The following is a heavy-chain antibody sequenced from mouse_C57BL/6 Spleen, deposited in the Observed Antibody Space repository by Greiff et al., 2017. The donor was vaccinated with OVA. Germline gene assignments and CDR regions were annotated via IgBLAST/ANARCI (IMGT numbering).Heavy chain of an antibody. V-gene: IGHV1-82*01. CDR2: IYPGDGDT. CDR3: ARLGYYWYFDV. Sequence: QVQLQQSGPELVKPGASVKISCKASGYAFSSSWMNWVKQRPGKGLEWIGRIYPGDGDTNYNGKFKGKATLTAEKSSSTAYMQLSSLTSEDSAVYFCARLGYYWYFDVWGTGTTVTVSS. CDR1: GYAFSSSW. J-gene: IGHJ1*03.